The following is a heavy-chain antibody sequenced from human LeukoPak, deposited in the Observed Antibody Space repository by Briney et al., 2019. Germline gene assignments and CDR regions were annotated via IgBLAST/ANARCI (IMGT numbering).Heavy chain of an antibody. Sequence: GGSLRLSCAASGFTFSSYWMHWVRQAPGKGLVWVSRINSDGSSTSYADSVKGRFTISRDNAKNTLYLQMNSLRAEDTAVYYCARQQDTTHPGYWGQGTLVTVSS. J-gene: IGHJ4*02. CDR1: GFTFSSYW. D-gene: IGHD5-18*01. CDR2: INSDGSST. V-gene: IGHV3-74*01. CDR3: ARQQDTTHPGY.